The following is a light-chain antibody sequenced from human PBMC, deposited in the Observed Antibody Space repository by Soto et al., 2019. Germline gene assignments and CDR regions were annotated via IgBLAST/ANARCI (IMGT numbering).Light chain of an antibody. CDR2: SNN. J-gene: IGLJ2*01. Sequence: QAVVTQPPLASGTPGQRVTISCSGTSSNIGGNTVNWYQQLPGTAPKLLIYSNNQRPSGVPVRFSGSKSGNTASLTVSGLQPDDEGDYFCQAYAGRKHFFFGGGTKLTVL. CDR3: QAYAGRKHFF. CDR1: SSNIGGNT. V-gene: IGLV1-44*01.